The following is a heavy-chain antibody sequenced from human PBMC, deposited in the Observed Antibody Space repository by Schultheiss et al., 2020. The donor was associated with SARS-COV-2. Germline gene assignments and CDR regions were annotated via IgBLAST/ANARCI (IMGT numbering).Heavy chain of an antibody. V-gene: IGHV4-34*01. D-gene: IGHD6-13*01. CDR2: ISHNGST. CDR3: ASMLAKAAAGKPDGFDP. CDR1: GGSFSGYS. J-gene: IGHJ5*02. Sequence: SQTLSLTCALYGGSFSGYSWTWIRQPPGKGLEWIGEISHNGSTKYNPSLKSRVTISVDKSKNQFSLKLSSVTAADTAVYYCASMLAKAAAGKPDGFDPWGQGTLVTVSS.